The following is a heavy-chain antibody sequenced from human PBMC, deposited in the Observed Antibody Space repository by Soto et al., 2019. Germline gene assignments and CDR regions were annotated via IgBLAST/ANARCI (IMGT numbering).Heavy chain of an antibody. CDR2: ISHDGTNE. Sequence: QVQLVESGGGVVQPGRSLRLSCAASGFTFKSYGMHWVRQAPGKGLEWVALISHDGTNEYYADSVRGRFTISRDNSRNTLYLQMNSLRADDTAGYYCASEQLAVLRSALDYWGKGTRVSVSS. CDR3: ASEQLAVLRSALDY. J-gene: IGHJ4*02. D-gene: IGHD1-1*01. V-gene: IGHV3-30*03. CDR1: GFTFKSYG.